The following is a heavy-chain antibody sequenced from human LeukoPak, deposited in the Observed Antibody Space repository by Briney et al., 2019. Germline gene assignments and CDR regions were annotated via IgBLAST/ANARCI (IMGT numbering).Heavy chain of an antibody. CDR3: ARGESGSYY. Sequence: SGGSLRLYCAASGFTFSSYAMHWVRQAPGKGLEYVSAISSNGGSTYYANSVKGRFTISRDNSKNTLYLQMGSLRAEDMAVYYCARGESGSYYWGQGTLVTVSS. CDR2: ISSNGGST. V-gene: IGHV3-64*01. D-gene: IGHD1-26*01. J-gene: IGHJ4*02. CDR1: GFTFSSYA.